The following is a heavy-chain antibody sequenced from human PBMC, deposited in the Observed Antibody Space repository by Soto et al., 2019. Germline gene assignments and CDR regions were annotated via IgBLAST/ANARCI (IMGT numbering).Heavy chain of an antibody. CDR1: GFTFSSYA. CDR3: AKHTMIVVVRFLYYFDY. V-gene: IGHV3-23*01. J-gene: IGHJ4*02. Sequence: EVQLLESGGGLVEPGGSLRLSCEASGFTFSSYAMSWVRQAPGKGLEWVSAISGSGGSTYYADSVKGRFTISRDNYNNTLYLQMNSLRAEDTAVYYCAKHTMIVVVRFLYYFDYWGQGTLVTVSS. D-gene: IGHD3-22*01. CDR2: ISGSGGST.